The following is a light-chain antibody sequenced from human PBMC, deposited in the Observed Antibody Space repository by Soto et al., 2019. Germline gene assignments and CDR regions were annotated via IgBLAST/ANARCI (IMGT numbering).Light chain of an antibody. V-gene: IGKV3-11*01. J-gene: IGKJ5*01. Sequence: EIVLTQSPATLSLSPGERATLSCRASQSVSSYLAWYQQKPGQAPRLLIYDASNRATGTPDRFSGSGSGTDFTLTISRLEPEDFALYYCQHYAGGSPITFGQGTRLEIK. CDR2: DAS. CDR1: QSVSSY. CDR3: QHYAGGSPIT.